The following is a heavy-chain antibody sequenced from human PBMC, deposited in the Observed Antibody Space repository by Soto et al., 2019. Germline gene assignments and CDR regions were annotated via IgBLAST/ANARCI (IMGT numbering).Heavy chain of an antibody. CDR3: ARGTAMSPYNWFDP. J-gene: IGHJ5*02. Sequence: SETLSLTGTVSGSSISSYYWRWIRQPPGKGLEWIGYIYYSGSIDYNPSLKSRVTISIDTSKNQFSLKLSSVTAADTAVYYCARGTAMSPYNWFDPWGQGTLVTVS. D-gene: IGHD5-18*01. CDR1: GSSISSYY. CDR2: IYYSGSI. V-gene: IGHV4-59*01.